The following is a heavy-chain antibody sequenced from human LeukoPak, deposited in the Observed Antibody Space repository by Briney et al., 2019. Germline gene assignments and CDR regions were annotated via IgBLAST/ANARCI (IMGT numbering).Heavy chain of an antibody. CDR1: GFTFSSYA. J-gene: IGHJ4*02. CDR2: ISGSGGST. D-gene: IGHD4-23*01. Sequence: GGSLRLSCAASGFTFSSYAMSWVRQAPGKELEWGSAISGSGGSTYYADSVKGRFTISRDNSKNTLYLQMNSLRAEDTAVYYCAKDLGGRAVDVGPSFDYWGQGTLVTVSS. CDR3: AKDLGGRAVDVGPSFDY. V-gene: IGHV3-23*01.